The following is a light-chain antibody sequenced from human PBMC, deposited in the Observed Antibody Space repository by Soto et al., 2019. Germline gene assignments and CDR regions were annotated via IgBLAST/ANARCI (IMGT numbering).Light chain of an antibody. CDR2: EVS. V-gene: IGLV2-14*01. CDR3: SSYAGSNNLGV. J-gene: IGLJ1*01. Sequence: HSALTKPASLSGSPGRSITISCTGTSSDVGRYNYVSWYQQHQGKAPKLMIYEVSYRPSGISSRFSGSKSGNTASLTISGLQAEDEADYYCSSYAGSNNLGVFGTGTKVTVL. CDR1: SSDVGRYNY.